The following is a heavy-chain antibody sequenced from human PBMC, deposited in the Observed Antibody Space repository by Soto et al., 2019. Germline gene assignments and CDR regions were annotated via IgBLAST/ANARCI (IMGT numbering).Heavy chain of an antibody. J-gene: IGHJ4*02. V-gene: IGHV4-4*02. D-gene: IGHD2-2*02. Sequence: SETLCLTCAVSSDSISSSNWWGWVLQPPGKGLEWIGEIYHSGSTYYNPSLKSRVTVSLDKSENQFSLQLTSVTAADTAVYYCARRCSTATCYTYYFDSWGQGTLVTVSS. CDR1: SDSISSSNW. CDR2: IYHSGST. CDR3: ARRCSTATCYTYYFDS.